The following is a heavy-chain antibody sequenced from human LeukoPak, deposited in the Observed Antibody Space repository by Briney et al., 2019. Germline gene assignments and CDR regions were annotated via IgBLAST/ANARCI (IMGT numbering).Heavy chain of an antibody. Sequence: PGGSLRLSCAASGFTFSSYSMSWVRQAPGKGLEWVSAISGSGGSTYYADSVKGRFTISRDNSKNTLYLQMNSLRAEDTAVYYCAKDRRVSYFSRPPAEYFQHWGQGTLVTVSS. CDR3: AKDRRVSYFSRPPAEYFQH. CDR2: ISGSGGST. J-gene: IGHJ1*01. D-gene: IGHD1-26*01. V-gene: IGHV3-23*01. CDR1: GFTFSSYS.